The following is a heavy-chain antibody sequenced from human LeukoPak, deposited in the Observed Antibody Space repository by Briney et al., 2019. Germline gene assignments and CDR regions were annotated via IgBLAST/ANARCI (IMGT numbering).Heavy chain of an antibody. CDR2: INTDGSST. Sequence: QSGGSLRLSCAASGFTFSSYWMHWVRQAPGKGLVWVSRINTDGSSTNYADSVKGRFTMFRDNAKNTLYLQMNSLRAEDTAVYSCAREITTNGGRYFDYWAQGTLVTVSS. V-gene: IGHV3-74*01. D-gene: IGHD7-27*01. CDR3: AREITTNGGRYFDY. J-gene: IGHJ4*02. CDR1: GFTFSSYW.